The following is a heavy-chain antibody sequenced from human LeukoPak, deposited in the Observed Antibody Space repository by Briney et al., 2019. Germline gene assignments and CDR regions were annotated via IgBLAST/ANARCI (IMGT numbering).Heavy chain of an antibody. CDR2: ISSRATTI. CDR3: AGGYNGYDWSDY. J-gene: IGHJ4*02. D-gene: IGHD5-12*01. Sequence: GGSLRLSCAASGLTLTDNYMNWIRQAPGKGLEWIAYISSRATTIEYADSVKGRFTISRDTAKNTLYLHLNSLKSEDTALYFCAGGYNGYDWSDYWGQGALVTVSS. V-gene: IGHV3-11*01. CDR1: GLTLTDNY.